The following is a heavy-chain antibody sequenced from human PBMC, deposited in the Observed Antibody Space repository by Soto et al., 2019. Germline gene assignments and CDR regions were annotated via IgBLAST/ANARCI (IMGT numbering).Heavy chain of an antibody. CDR2: ISWNSGSI. CDR3: AKGPLRITMVRGVFDI. V-gene: IGHV3-9*01. J-gene: IGHJ3*02. Sequence: GGSLRLSCAASGFTFDDYAMHWVRQAPGKGLEWVSGISWNSGSIGYADSVKGRFTISRDNAKNSLYQQMNSLRAEDTALYYCAKGPLRITMVRGVFDIWGQGTMVTV. D-gene: IGHD3-10*01. CDR1: GFTFDDYA.